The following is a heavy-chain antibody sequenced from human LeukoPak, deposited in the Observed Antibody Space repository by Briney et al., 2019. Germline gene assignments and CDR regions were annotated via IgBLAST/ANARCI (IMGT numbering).Heavy chain of an antibody. J-gene: IGHJ4*02. CDR3: ARRGRTGWHLKWVFDF. V-gene: IGHV1-2*02. Sequence: ASVKVSCKASGYTFTGYYMHWVRQAPGQGLEWMGWINPNSGGTNYAQKFQGRATMTRDTSISTAYMELSSLKSDDTAVFYCARRGRTGWHLKWVFDFWGRGTLVTVSS. CDR1: GYTFTGYY. CDR2: INPNSGGT. D-gene: IGHD3-9*01.